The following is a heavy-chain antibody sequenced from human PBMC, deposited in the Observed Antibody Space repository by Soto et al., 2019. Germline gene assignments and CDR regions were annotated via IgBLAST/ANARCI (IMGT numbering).Heavy chain of an antibody. D-gene: IGHD5-18*01. Sequence: EASVKVSCKASGGTFSSYAISWVRQAPGQGLEWMGGIIPIFGTANYAQKFQGRVTITADKSTSTAYMELSSLRSEDTAVYYCARDLIGYSYVLDYWGQGTLVTVSS. CDR1: GGTFSSYA. V-gene: IGHV1-69*06. CDR3: ARDLIGYSYVLDY. CDR2: IIPIFGTA. J-gene: IGHJ4*02.